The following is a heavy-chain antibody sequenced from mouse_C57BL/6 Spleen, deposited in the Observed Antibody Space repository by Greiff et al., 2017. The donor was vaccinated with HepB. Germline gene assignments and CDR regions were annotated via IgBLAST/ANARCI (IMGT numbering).Heavy chain of an antibody. D-gene: IGHD1-1*01. Sequence: EVKLVESGGGLVKPGGSLKLSCAASGFTFSSYTMSWVRQTPEKRLEWVATISGGGGNTYYPDSVKGRFTISRDNAKNTLYLQMSSLRSEDTALYYCARHYYGSSYSDMDYWGQGTSVTVSS. V-gene: IGHV5-9*01. CDR2: ISGGGGNT. CDR1: GFTFSSYT. J-gene: IGHJ4*01. CDR3: ARHYYGSSYSDMDY.